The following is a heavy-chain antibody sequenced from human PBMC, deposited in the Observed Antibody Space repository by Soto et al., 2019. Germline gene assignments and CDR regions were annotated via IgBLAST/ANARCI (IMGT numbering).Heavy chain of an antibody. V-gene: IGHV3-33*01. J-gene: IGHJ6*02. Sequence: PGGSLRLSCAASGFTFSSYGMHWVRQAPGKGLEWVAVIWYDGSNKYYADSVKGRFTISRDNSKNTLYLQMNSLRAEDTAAYYCARDFITMIVVVNAALGMDVWGQGTTVTVSS. CDR2: IWYDGSNK. CDR3: ARDFITMIVVVNAALGMDV. D-gene: IGHD3-22*01. CDR1: GFTFSSYG.